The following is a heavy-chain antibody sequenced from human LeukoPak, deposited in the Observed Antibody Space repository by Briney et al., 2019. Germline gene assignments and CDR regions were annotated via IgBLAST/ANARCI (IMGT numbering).Heavy chain of an antibody. J-gene: IGHJ4*02. CDR2: IKEDGSEI. V-gene: IGHV3-7*04. D-gene: IGHD1-14*01. CDR3: ARDTNRCYHPN. CDR1: VFTFSTYW. Sequence: PGGSLRLSCAASVFTFSTYWMSRVRQAPGKGLEWVANIKEDGSEIFYMDSVKGRFTISRDNAKNSLYLEMNSLRAEDTAVDYCARDTNRCYHPNWGQGNLVTVSS.